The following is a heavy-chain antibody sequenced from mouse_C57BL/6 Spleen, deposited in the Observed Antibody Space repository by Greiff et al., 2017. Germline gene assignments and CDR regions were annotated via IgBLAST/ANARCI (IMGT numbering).Heavy chain of an antibody. CDR2: IDPETGGT. J-gene: IGHJ2*01. CDR3: TREVGLYYFDY. CDR1: GYTFTDYE. D-gene: IGHD6-1*01. Sequence: QVQLKESGAELVRPGASVTLSCKASGYTFTDYEMHWVKQTPVHGLEWIGAIDPETGGTAYNQKFKGKAILTADKSSSTAYMELRSLTSEDSAVYYCTREVGLYYFDYWGQGTTLTVSS. V-gene: IGHV1-15*01.